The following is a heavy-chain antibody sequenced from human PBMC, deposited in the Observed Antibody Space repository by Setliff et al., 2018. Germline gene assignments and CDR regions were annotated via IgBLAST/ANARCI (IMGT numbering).Heavy chain of an antibody. CDR2: ISWDGTRT. CDR3: ATSRNAYNCFDN. CDR1: GFTFDDYA. J-gene: IGHJ4*02. D-gene: IGHD1-1*01. Sequence: PGGSLRLSCSTSGFTFDDYAMHWVRQAPGKGLEWVSLISWDGTRTNYVDSLKGRVTISRDNAKNLLFLQMNSLRAEDTGVFYCATSRNAYNCFDNWGQGTLVTVSS. V-gene: IGHV3-43D*04.